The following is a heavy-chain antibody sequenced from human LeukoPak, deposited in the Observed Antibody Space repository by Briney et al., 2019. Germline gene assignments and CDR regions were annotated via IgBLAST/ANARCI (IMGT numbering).Heavy chain of an antibody. Sequence: GGSLRLSCAVSGFTFSSYALSWVRHAPGKGLEWVSSISGSGGSTYYADSVKGRLTISRDNSKNTLYLQTNSLRAEDTAIYYCAKLRTSGYHREYFDYWGQGTLVTVSS. CDR2: ISGSGGST. D-gene: IGHD3-22*01. J-gene: IGHJ4*02. CDR1: GFTFSSYA. CDR3: AKLRTSGYHREYFDY. V-gene: IGHV3-23*01.